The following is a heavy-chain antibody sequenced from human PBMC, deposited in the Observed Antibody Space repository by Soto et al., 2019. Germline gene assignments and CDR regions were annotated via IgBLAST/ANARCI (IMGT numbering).Heavy chain of an antibody. V-gene: IGHV3-23*01. CDR2: ISGSGGST. D-gene: IGHD2-15*01. J-gene: IGHJ4*02. CDR1: GFTFSSYA. Sequence: GGSLRLSCAASGFTFSSYAMSWVRQAPGKGLEWVSAISGSGGSTYYADSVKGRFTISRDNSKNTLYLQMNSLRAEDTAVYYCAKDRLPVVVAATPLDYWGQGTPVTVSS. CDR3: AKDRLPVVVAATPLDY.